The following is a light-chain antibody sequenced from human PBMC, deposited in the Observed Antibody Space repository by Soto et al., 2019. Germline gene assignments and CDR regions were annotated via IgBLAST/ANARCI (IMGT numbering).Light chain of an antibody. CDR2: KAS. J-gene: IGKJ2*02. CDR3: QQYNSYPCT. CDR1: QSISSW. V-gene: IGKV1-5*03. Sequence: DIQMTQSPSTLSASVGDRVTITCRASQSISSWLAWYQQRPGKAPKVLIYKASNLESGVPSRFSGSGSETEFTLTIIRLQPDDFATSYCQQYNSYPCTFGQGTKLEIK.